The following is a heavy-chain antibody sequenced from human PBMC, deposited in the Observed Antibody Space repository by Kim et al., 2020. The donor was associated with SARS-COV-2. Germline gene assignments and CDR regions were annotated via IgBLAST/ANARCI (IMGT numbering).Heavy chain of an antibody. Sequence: GGSLRLSCAASGFTFSSYGMHWVRQAPGKGLEWVAVIWYDGSNKYYADSVKGRFTISRDNSKNTLYLQMNSLRAEDTAVYYCARDPLLRYFDPPAYYYYGMDVWGQGTTVTVSS. J-gene: IGHJ6*02. CDR3: ARDPLLRYFDPPAYYYYGMDV. CDR1: GFTFSSYG. CDR2: IWYDGSNK. V-gene: IGHV3-33*01. D-gene: IGHD3-9*01.